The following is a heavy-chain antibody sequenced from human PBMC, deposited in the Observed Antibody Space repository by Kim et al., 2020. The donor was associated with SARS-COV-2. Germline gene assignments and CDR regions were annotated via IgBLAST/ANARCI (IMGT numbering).Heavy chain of an antibody. V-gene: IGHV4-34*01. D-gene: IGHD2-15*01. CDR2: INHSGST. CDR3: ARSGFFRVVVAATRQARLPFDP. J-gene: IGHJ5*02. CDR1: GGSFSGYY. Sequence: SETLSLTCAVYGGSFSGYYWSWIRQPPGKGLEWIGEINHSGSTNYNPSLKSRVTISVDTSKNQFSLKLSSVTAADTAVYYCARSGFFRVVVAATRQARLPFDPWGQGTLVTVSS.